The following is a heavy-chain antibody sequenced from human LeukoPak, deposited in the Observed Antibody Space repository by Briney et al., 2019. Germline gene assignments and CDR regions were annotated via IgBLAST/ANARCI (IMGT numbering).Heavy chain of an antibody. CDR1: GGSISNYF. CDR2: IYSSGSS. D-gene: IGHD7-27*01. Sequence: SETLSLTCSVSGGSISNYFWPWFRKPPGKGLEWFGYIYSSGSSYYNPSLKSRVTISVDTSKNRFSLKLSTVTAADTAVYYCARRPTGDPKFDYWGQGTLVTVSS. CDR3: ARRPTGDPKFDY. J-gene: IGHJ4*02. V-gene: IGHV4-59*08.